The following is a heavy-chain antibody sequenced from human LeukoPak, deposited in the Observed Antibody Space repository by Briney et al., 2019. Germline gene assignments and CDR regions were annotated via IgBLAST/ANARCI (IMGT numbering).Heavy chain of an antibody. CDR2: ISAYNGNT. V-gene: IGHV1-18*01. D-gene: IGHD4-17*01. J-gene: IGHJ4*02. CDR1: GYTFTSYG. CDR3: ARTATEPPDYGDWIDY. Sequence: GASVKVSCKASGYTFTSYGISWVRQAPGQGLEWMGWISAYNGNTNYAQKLQGRVTMTTDTSTSTAYMELRSLRSDDTAVYYCARTATEPPDYGDWIDYWGQGTLVTVSS.